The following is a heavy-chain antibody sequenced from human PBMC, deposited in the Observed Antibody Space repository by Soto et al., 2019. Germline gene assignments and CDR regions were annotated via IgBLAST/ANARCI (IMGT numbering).Heavy chain of an antibody. J-gene: IGHJ4*02. V-gene: IGHV3-23*01. CDR3: ARSGSALGELSPLEY. CDR1: LFTFSNYV. D-gene: IGHD3-16*02. CDR2: ISATCRST. Sequence: ASLRISCVGSLFTFSNYVMSWVPHAPGKGLEWVSTISATCRSTYYAGSVKGRFTISRDNAKNTLYLEMSSLRAEDTAVYYCARSGSALGELSPLEYWGQGIMVTVSS.